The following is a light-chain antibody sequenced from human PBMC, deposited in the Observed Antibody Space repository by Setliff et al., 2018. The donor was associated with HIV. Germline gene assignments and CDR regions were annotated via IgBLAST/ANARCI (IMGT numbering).Light chain of an antibody. J-gene: IGLJ3*02. Sequence: QSVLTQPASVSGSPGQSITISCTGTSSDVGIYNYVSWYQQHPGKAPKLMIYEVSKRPSGVSNRFSGSKSGNTASLTISGLQAEDEADYYCCSYAGSSDVFGGGTKVTVL. V-gene: IGLV2-23*02. CDR1: SSDVGIYNY. CDR3: CSYAGSSDV. CDR2: EVS.